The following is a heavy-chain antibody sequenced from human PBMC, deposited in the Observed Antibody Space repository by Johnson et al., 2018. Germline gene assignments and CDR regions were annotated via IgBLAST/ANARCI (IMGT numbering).Heavy chain of an antibody. V-gene: IGHV3-7*01. J-gene: IGHJ6*03. Sequence: VQLVQSGGGLVQPGGSLRLSCAASGFNFYTYWMTWIRQAPGKGLEWVANIYLDGSEKYYADSVKGRFTISRDNAKNSLYLQMDSLRADDTDVYYCARDLRDFDGGMDVWGKGTTVTVSS. CDR3: ARDLRDFDGGMDV. D-gene: IGHD2-21*02. CDR1: GFNFYTYW. CDR2: IYLDGSEK.